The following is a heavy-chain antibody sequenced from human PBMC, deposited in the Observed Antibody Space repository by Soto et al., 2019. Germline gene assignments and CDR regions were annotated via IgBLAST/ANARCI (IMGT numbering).Heavy chain of an antibody. D-gene: IGHD6-19*01. CDR2: ISSNGGST. CDR3: VKANVAVAGKNKAFDI. Sequence: GGSLRLSCSASGFTFSSFAMHWVRQAPGKGLEYVSAISSNGGSTYYGDSVKDRFTISRDNSKNTLYLQMSSLRAEDTAVYYCVKANVAVAGKNKAFDIWGQGTMVTVSS. V-gene: IGHV3-64D*06. CDR1: GFTFSSFA. J-gene: IGHJ3*02.